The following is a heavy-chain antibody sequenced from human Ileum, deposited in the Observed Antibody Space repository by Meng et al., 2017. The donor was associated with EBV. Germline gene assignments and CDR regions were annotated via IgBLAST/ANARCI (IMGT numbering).Heavy chain of an antibody. J-gene: IGHJ4*02. Sequence: QIPLKDLFPTPVNPTPTLTLTCSFSGFSLSTNGVGVGWIRQPPGKALEWLALIYYDDYQRYIPSLKTRLTITRVTSKSQVVLAMTNMDPVDTATYYCAHKPSGGDFFDYWGQGTLVTVSS. CDR2: IYYDDYQ. CDR3: AHKPSGGDFFDY. D-gene: IGHD3-10*01. CDR1: GFSLSTNGVG. V-gene: IGHV2-5*02.